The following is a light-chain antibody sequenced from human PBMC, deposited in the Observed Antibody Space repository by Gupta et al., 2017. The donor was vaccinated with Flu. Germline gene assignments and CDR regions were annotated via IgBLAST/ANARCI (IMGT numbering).Light chain of an antibody. CDR1: QGISSW. CDR3: LQANNFPWS. Sequence: PFSVSASVGDRVTITCRASQGISSWLAWYQQKPGKAPKVLVYAASRVQSGVPPRFSGSGSGTDFTLTISSLQPEDFATYYCLQANNFPWSFGQGTKVEIK. CDR2: AAS. J-gene: IGKJ1*01. V-gene: IGKV1-12*02.